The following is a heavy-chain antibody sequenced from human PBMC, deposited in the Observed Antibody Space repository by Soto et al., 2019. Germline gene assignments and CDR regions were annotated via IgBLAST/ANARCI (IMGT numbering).Heavy chain of an antibody. Sequence: GGSLRLSCAASGFTFSSYGMHWVRQAPGKGLEWVAVISYDGSNKYYADSVKGRFTISRDNSKNTLYLQMNSLRAEDTAVYYCAKDLDDSSPGEIWYYYYGMDVWGQGTTVTVSS. D-gene: IGHD6-13*01. CDR3: AKDLDDSSPGEIWYYYYGMDV. V-gene: IGHV3-30*18. J-gene: IGHJ6*02. CDR2: ISYDGSNK. CDR1: GFTFSSYG.